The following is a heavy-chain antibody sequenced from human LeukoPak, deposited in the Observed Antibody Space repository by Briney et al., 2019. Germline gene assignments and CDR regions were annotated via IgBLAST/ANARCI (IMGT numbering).Heavy chain of an antibody. CDR2: ISGSGSST. CDR1: GFTFSSYA. V-gene: IGHV3-23*01. J-gene: IGHJ4*02. D-gene: IGHD3-3*01. Sequence: GGSLRLSCAASGFTFSSYAMSWVRQAPGKGLEWVSAISGSGSSTYYADSVKGRFTISRDNSKNTLYLQMNSLRAEDTAVYYCAKDSNRGYDFWSGPFDYWGQGTLVTVSS. CDR3: AKDSNRGYDFWSGPFDY.